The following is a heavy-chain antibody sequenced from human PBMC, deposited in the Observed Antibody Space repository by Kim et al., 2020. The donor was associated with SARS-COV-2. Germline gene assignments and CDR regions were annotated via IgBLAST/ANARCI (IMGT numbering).Heavy chain of an antibody. CDR2: IVVGSGNT. V-gene: IGHV1-58*01. J-gene: IGHJ4*02. D-gene: IGHD5-18*01. Sequence: SVKVSCKASGFTFTSSAVQWVRQARGQRLEWIGWIVVGSGNTNYAQKFQERVTITRDMSTSTAYMELSSLRSEDTAVYYCAADRTAMVNFDYWGQGTLVTVSS. CDR3: AADRTAMVNFDY. CDR1: GFTFTSSA.